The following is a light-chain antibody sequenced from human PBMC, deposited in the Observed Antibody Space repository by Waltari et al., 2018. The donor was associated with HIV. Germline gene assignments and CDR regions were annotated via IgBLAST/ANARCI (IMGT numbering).Light chain of an antibody. V-gene: IGKV3-20*01. CDR3: QQYGSSYT. Sequence: IVLTQSPGTLSLSPGERATLSCRADQTISSNNLAWFQQKPGQPPRLLIYGASSRTTGIPDRFSGSGSGTDFTLTISRLEPEDFAVYYCQQYGSSYTFGQGTKLEIK. J-gene: IGKJ2*01. CDR2: GAS. CDR1: QTISSNN.